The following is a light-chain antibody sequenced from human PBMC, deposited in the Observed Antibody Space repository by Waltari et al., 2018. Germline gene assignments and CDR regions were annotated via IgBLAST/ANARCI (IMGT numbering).Light chain of an antibody. CDR2: DVT. J-gene: IGLJ1*01. Sequence: QSALTQPASVSGSPGQSLTISCTGTSSDVGTSDYVSWYQQHPGKAPKLMIYDVTKRPSGIDNRCSGSKSGNTASLTISGLQAEDEADYYCSSYTTSSTVYVFGTGTKVTVL. CDR1: SSDVGTSDY. V-gene: IGLV2-14*03. CDR3: SSYTTSSTVYV.